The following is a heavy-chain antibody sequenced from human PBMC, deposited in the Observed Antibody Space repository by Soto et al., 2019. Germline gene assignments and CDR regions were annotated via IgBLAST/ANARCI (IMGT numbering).Heavy chain of an antibody. V-gene: IGHV3-30-3*01. CDR3: ARARVYCSGGSCYGGGDFDY. D-gene: IGHD2-15*01. CDR2: ISYDGSNK. J-gene: IGHJ4*02. Sequence: QVQLVESGGGVVQPGRSLRLSCAASGFTFSSYAMHWVRQAPGKGLEWVAVISYDGSNKYYADSVKGRFTISRDNSKNTLYLQMNSLRAEDTAVYYCARARVYCSGGSCYGGGDFDYWGQGTLVTVSS. CDR1: GFTFSSYA.